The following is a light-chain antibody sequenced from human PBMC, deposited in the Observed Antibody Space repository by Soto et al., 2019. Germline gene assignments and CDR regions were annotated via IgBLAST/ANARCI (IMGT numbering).Light chain of an antibody. V-gene: IGKV3-20*01. CDR2: GAS. CDR3: QQYVTSPYI. Sequence: VLTQSPGTLSLSPGERASLSCRASQSVRTTYLTWYQHKHGQAPRLLIYGASTRATGVPDRFSGSGSGTDFTLTISRLEPEDFAVYYCQQYVTSPYIFGQGTKLEIK. CDR1: QSVRTTY. J-gene: IGKJ2*01.